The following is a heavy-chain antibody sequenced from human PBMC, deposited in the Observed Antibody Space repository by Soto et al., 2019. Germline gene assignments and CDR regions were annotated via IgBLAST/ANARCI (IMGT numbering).Heavy chain of an antibody. CDR1: GYSFTSYW. Sequence: GESLKISCKGSGYSFTSYWIGWVRQMPGKGLEWMGIIYPGDSDTRYSQSFQGQVTISADKSISKAYLQWSSLKASDTAMYYCARNVIMVYDGMDVWGQGTTVTVSS. J-gene: IGHJ6*02. D-gene: IGHD2-8*01. CDR3: ARNVIMVYDGMDV. V-gene: IGHV5-51*01. CDR2: IYPGDSDT.